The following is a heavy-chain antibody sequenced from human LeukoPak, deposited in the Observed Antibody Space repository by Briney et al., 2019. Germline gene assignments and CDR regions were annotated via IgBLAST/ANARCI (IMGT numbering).Heavy chain of an antibody. D-gene: IGHD6-25*01. J-gene: IGHJ6*02. CDR3: ARDSHPSGSYYYYGMDV. CDR1: GGTFSSYA. V-gene: IGHV1-69*13. Sequence: SVKVSCKASGGTFSSYAISWVRQAPGQGLEWMGGIIPIFGTANYAQKFQGRVAITADESTSTAYMELSSLRSEDTAVYYCARDSHPSGSYYYYGMDVWGQGTTVTVSS. CDR2: IIPIFGTA.